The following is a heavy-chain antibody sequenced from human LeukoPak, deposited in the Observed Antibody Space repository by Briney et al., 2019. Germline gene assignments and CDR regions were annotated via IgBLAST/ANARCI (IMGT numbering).Heavy chain of an antibody. CDR2: ISYDGSNK. J-gene: IGHJ4*02. CDR1: GFTFSSYA. CDR3: ARDLGGPDY. Sequence: PGGSLRLSCAASGFTFSSYAMHWVRQAPGKGLEWVAVISYDGSNKYYADSVKGRFTISRDNSKNTLNLQMNSLRAEDTAVYYCARDLGGPDYWGQGTLVTVSS. D-gene: IGHD4-23*01. V-gene: IGHV3-30-3*01.